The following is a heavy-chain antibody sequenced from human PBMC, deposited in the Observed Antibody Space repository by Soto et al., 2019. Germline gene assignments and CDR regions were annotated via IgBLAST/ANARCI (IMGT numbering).Heavy chain of an antibody. V-gene: IGHV1-3*01. Sequence: GASVKVSCKASGYTFTSYAMHWVRQAPGQRLEWMGWINAGNGNTKYSQKFQGRVTITRDTSASTAYMELSSLRSEDTAVYYCARDVGLLWFGEIVNSLTALGYWGQGTLVTVSS. CDR1: GYTFTSYA. J-gene: IGHJ4*02. D-gene: IGHD3-10*01. CDR3: ARDVGLLWFGEIVNSLTALGY. CDR2: INAGNGNT.